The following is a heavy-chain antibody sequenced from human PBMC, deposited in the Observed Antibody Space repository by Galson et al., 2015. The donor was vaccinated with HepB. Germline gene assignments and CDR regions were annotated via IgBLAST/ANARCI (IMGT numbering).Heavy chain of an antibody. CDR2: IHYGGSI. CDR1: GGSISSSHRY. V-gene: IGHV4-39*07. CDR3: ARDGDKAMVYINN. J-gene: IGHJ4*02. D-gene: IGHD5-18*01. Sequence: ETLSLTCTVSGGSISSSHRYWGWIRQSPGKGLEWIGSIHYGGSIYYNPSLKNRVTISVDTSKNQPSLEIYPVTAADTAVYYGARDGDKAMVYINNWGQGTLVTVSS.